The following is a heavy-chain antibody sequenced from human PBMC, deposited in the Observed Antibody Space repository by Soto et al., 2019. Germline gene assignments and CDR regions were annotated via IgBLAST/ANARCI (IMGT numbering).Heavy chain of an antibody. Sequence: GSLRLSCAASGFTFSSYAMSWVRQAPGKGLEWVSAISGSGGSTYYADSVKGRFTISRDNSKNTLYLQMNSLRAEDTAVYYCAKGYCSGGSCSNYFDYWGQGTLVTVSS. CDR3: AKGYCSGGSCSNYFDY. CDR1: GFTFSSYA. CDR2: ISGSGGST. J-gene: IGHJ4*02. V-gene: IGHV3-23*01. D-gene: IGHD2-15*01.